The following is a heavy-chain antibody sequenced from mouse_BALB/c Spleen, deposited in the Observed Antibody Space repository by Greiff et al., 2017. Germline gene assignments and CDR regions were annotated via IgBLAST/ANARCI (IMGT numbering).Heavy chain of an antibody. CDR2: IRNKANGYTT. CDR3: ARDRGYDGWFAY. CDR1: GFTFTDYY. D-gene: IGHD2-14*01. V-gene: IGHV7-3*02. J-gene: IGHJ3*01. Sequence: EVKLMESGGGLVQPGGSLRLSCATSGFTFTDYYMSWVRQPPGKALEWLGFIRNKANGYTTEYSASVKGRFTISRDNSQSILYLQMNTLRAEDSATYYCARDRGYDGWFAYWGQGTLVTVSA.